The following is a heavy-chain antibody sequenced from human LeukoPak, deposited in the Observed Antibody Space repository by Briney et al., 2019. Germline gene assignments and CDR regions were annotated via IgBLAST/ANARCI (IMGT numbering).Heavy chain of an antibody. V-gene: IGHV3-11*01. J-gene: IGHJ4*02. CDR1: GFTFSDYY. CDR2: ISSSGSTI. Sequence: GGSLRLSRAASGFTFSDYYMSWIRQAPGKGLEWVSYISSSGSTIYYADSVKGRFTISRDNAKNSLYLQMNSLRAEDTAVYYCARDCSSYYYDSSGYSDYWGQGTLVTVSS. D-gene: IGHD3-22*01. CDR3: ARDCSSYYYDSSGYSDY.